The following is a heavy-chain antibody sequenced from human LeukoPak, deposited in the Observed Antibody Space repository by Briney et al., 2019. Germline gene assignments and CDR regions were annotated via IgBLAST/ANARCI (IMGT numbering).Heavy chain of an antibody. CDR2: IYTGAST. Sequence: SETLSLTCTVSGGSISSYYWSWIRQPAGKGLEWIGRIYTGASTISNPSLKSRVTMSVDTSKNQFSLKLRSVTAADTAVYYCAREGNYYDGGGYYYFDYWGQGTLVTVSS. D-gene: IGHD3-22*01. J-gene: IGHJ4*02. CDR1: GGSISSYY. CDR3: AREGNYYDGGGYYYFDY. V-gene: IGHV4-4*07.